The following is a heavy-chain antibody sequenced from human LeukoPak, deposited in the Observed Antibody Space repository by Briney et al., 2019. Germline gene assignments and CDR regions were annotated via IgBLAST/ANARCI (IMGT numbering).Heavy chain of an antibody. CDR2: ISTSSDYI. CDR1: GFTFSSYT. Sequence: GGSLRLSCVASGFTFSSYTMYWVRQAPGKGLEWVSSISTSSDYIYYADSVKGRFTISRDNAKNSLYLQMNSLRAEDTAVYYCARVPGTWGQGTLVTVSS. CDR3: ARVPGT. D-gene: IGHD3-10*01. J-gene: IGHJ4*02. V-gene: IGHV3-21*01.